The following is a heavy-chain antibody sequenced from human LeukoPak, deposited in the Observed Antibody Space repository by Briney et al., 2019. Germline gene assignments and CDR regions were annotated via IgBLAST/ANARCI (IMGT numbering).Heavy chain of an antibody. CDR3: ATNRAPGGEYNWFDP. V-gene: IGHV4-59*01. CDR1: GGSISSCY. Sequence: SETLSLTCTVSGGSISSCYWSWIRQPPGKGLEWMGYIYYSGSTNYNPSLKSRVTISVDTSKNQFSLKLSSVTAAHTAVYYCATNRAPGGEYNWFDPWGQGTLVTVSS. CDR2: IYYSGST. D-gene: IGHD3-16*01. J-gene: IGHJ5*02.